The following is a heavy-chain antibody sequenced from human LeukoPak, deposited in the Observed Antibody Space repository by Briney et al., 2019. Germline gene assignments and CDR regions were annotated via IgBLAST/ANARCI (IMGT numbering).Heavy chain of an antibody. V-gene: IGHV3-21*01. J-gene: IGHJ4*02. CDR3: ARGGYSSIWSHFDY. CDR2: ISSSSSYI. D-gene: IGHD6-13*01. CDR1: GYTFSTYT. Sequence: PGGSLRLSCGASGYTFSTYTMNWVRQAPGKGLEWVSCISSSSSYIYYADSVKGRFTISRDNAKNSLYLQMNSLRGDDTAMYYCARGGYSSIWSHFDYWGQGTLVTVSS.